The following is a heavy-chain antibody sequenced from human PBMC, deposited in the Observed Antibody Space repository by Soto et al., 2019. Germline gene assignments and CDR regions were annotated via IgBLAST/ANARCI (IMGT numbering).Heavy chain of an antibody. Sequence: QVQLVQSGAEVKKPGSSVKVSCKASGGTFSSYAITWVRQAPGQGLEWMGRIITIFGTANYNQKFQGRVTITADESTSTAYMELSSLRSDDTAVYYCARNEYSTTFYYYGMDVWGQGTTVTVSS. J-gene: IGHJ6*02. V-gene: IGHV1-69*01. D-gene: IGHD6-6*01. CDR1: GGTFSSYA. CDR3: ARNEYSTTFYYYGMDV. CDR2: IITIFGTA.